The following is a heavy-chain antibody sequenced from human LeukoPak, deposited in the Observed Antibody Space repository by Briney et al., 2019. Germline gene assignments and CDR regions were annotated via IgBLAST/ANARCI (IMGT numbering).Heavy chain of an antibody. Sequence: RGCPRLSCAASGFTFNRNAISCVRQAPGKRRKCVSRIGGSGDRTFYADSVKGRFTISRDNSKNMVHLQMNSLAGEDTALYYCVRRGDASSGWGDHDFWGQGALVTVSS. CDR2: IGGSGDRT. J-gene: IGHJ4*02. CDR1: GFTFNRNA. V-gene: IGHV3-23*01. CDR3: VRRGDASSGWGDHDF. D-gene: IGHD6-19*01.